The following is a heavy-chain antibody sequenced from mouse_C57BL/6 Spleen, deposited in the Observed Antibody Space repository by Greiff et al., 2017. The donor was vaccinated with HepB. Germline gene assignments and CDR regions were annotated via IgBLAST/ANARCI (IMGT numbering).Heavy chain of an antibody. CDR3: ARGASSGYSSFAY. Sequence: VKLQESGAELARPGASVKLSCKASGYTFTSYGISWVKQRTGQGLEWIGEIYPRSGNTYYNEKFKGKATLTADKSSSTAYMELRSLTSEDSAVYFCARGASSGYSSFAYWGQGTLVTVSA. CDR1: GYTFTSYG. V-gene: IGHV1-81*01. D-gene: IGHD3-2*02. CDR2: IYPRSGNT. J-gene: IGHJ3*01.